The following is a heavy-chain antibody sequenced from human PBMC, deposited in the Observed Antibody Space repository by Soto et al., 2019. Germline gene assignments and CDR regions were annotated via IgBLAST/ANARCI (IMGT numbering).Heavy chain of an antibody. CDR3: ARDLLLVASATGAFDV. Sequence: EVQLVESGGGLVQPGGSLRLSCAASGFTFNRNSMSWVRQAPGKGLEWVSYISASGTSTHYADFVRGRLTVSRDNAKNSLYLQINRLREDDTAVYYCARDLLLVASATGAFDVWGQGTTVTVS. V-gene: IGHV3-48*02. CDR1: GFTFNRNS. CDR2: ISASGTST. D-gene: IGHD5-12*01. J-gene: IGHJ3*01.